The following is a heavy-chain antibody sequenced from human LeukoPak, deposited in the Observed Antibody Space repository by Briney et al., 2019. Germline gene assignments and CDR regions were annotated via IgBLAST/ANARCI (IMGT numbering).Heavy chain of an antibody. V-gene: IGHV4-39*01. CDR2: IYYSGST. Sequence: SETLSLTCTVSGGSISSTSYYWGWIRQPPGKGLEWIGNIYYSGSTYYNPSLKSRVTISVDTSKNQFSLKLSSVTAADTAVYYCARQGAYYDILTGYYAPYYFDYWGQGTLVTVSS. CDR3: ARQGAYYDILTGYYAPYYFDY. CDR1: GGSISSTSYY. D-gene: IGHD3-9*01. J-gene: IGHJ4*02.